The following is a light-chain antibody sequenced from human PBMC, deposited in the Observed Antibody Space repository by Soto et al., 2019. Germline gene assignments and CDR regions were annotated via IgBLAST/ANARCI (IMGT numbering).Light chain of an antibody. CDR3: SPFTSTSTPV. CDR1: SSDVGGYNY. V-gene: IGLV2-14*03. J-gene: IGLJ1*01. CDR2: EVT. Sequence: QSALAQASAVSGSPGQSITISCTGTSSDVGGYNYVCGYQQHPGKAPKLIIYEVTNRPSGISNRFSGSKSDNTASLTIAGLQSDDEAEYFCSPFTSTSTPVFGTGPNVT.